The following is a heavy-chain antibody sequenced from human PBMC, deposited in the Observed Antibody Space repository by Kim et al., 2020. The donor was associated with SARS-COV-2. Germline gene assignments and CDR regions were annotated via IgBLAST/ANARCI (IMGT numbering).Heavy chain of an antibody. J-gene: IGHJ6*02. V-gene: IGHV4-39*07. CDR3: ARVRTTVTTGQSYYYYGMDV. Sequence: SETLSLTCTVSGGSISSSSYYWGWIRQPPGKGLEWIGSIYYSGSTYYNPSLKSRVTISVDTSKNQFSLKLSSVTAADTAVYYCARVRTTVTTGQSYYYYGMDVWGQGTTVTVSS. CDR2: IYYSGST. D-gene: IGHD4-17*01. CDR1: GGSISSSSYY.